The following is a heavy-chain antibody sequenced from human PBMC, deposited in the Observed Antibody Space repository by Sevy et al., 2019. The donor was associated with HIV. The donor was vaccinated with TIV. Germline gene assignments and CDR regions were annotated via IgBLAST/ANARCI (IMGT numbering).Heavy chain of an antibody. V-gene: IGHV3-23*01. D-gene: IGHD3-22*01. CDR3: GKGGGGHYDPDEIGYYFYYYNMDV. CDR1: GFSFDSYG. Sequence: GGSLRLSCAVSGFSFDSYGMTWVRQAPGKGLEWVSGISGSGTRTYYADSVKGRFIISRDNSKNTLYLQMNSLRSEDRANKYCGKGGGGHYDPDEIGYYFYYYNMDVWGKGTTVTVSS. CDR2: ISGSGTRT. J-gene: IGHJ6*03.